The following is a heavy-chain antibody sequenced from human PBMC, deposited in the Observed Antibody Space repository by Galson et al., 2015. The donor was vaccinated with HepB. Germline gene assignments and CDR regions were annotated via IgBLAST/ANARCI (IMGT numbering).Heavy chain of an antibody. CDR1: GFTFDDYG. CDR2: IDWHGGGA. Sequence: SLRLSCAASGFTFDDYGMSWVRQAPGMGLEWVAGIDWHGGGARYADSVKGRFTISRDNAKNSLFLQMNTLRADDTALYHCAREGHWFGEFWFDPRGQGILVIVPS. D-gene: IGHD3-10*01. V-gene: IGHV3-20*01. CDR3: AREGHWFGEFWFDP. J-gene: IGHJ5*02.